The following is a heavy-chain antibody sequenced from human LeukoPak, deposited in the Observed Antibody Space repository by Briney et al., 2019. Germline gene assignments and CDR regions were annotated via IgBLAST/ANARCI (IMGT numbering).Heavy chain of an antibody. CDR3: ARWNLGSDY. V-gene: IGHV3-48*04. J-gene: IGHJ4*02. CDR2: ISSSSTTK. Sequence: GGSLRLSCAASGFTFSAYDMNWVRQAPGKGLKWLSYISSSSTTKYHADSVEGRFTISRDNTKNSLYLQMNSLRAEDTGVYYCARWNLGSDYWGQGTLVTVSS. D-gene: IGHD1-1*01. CDR1: GFTFSAYD.